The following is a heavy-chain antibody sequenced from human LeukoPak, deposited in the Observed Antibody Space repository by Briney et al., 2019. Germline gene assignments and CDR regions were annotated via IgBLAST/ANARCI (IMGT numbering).Heavy chain of an antibody. CDR2: ISSSSSYI. J-gene: IGHJ6*02. CDR3: ARGRDPGFYYGMDV. CDR1: GFTFSSYS. Sequence: GGSLRLSCAASGFTFSSYSMNWVRQAPGKGLEWVSSISSSSSYIYYADSVKGRLTISRDNAKNSLYLQMNSLRAEDTAVYYCARGRDPGFYYGMDVWGQGTTVTVSS. V-gene: IGHV3-21*01. D-gene: IGHD2-21*02.